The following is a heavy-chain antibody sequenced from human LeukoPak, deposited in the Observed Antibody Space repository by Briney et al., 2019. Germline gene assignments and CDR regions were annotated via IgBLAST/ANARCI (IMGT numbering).Heavy chain of an antibody. CDR1: GGSFSGYY. Sequence: SETLSLTCAVYGGSFSGYYWSWISQPPGKGLEWIGEINHSGSTNYNPSLKSRVTISVDTSKNQFSLKLSSVTAADTAVYYCARLAAFDAFDIWGQGTMVTVSS. D-gene: IGHD6-25*01. CDR2: INHSGST. J-gene: IGHJ3*02. CDR3: ARLAAFDAFDI. V-gene: IGHV4-34*01.